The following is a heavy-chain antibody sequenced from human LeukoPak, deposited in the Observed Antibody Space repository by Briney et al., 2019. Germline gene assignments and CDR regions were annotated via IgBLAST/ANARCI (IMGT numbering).Heavy chain of an antibody. V-gene: IGHV3-23*01. D-gene: IGHD6-19*01. Sequence: GGSLRLSCAASGFTVNSNSMSWVRQAPGKGLEWVSGIFGSGGSTHYTDSVKGRFTISRDNSKNTVYLQMNSLRAEDTAVYYCAKTTTGYSSGRFPGWPVDYWGQGTLVTVSS. CDR1: GFTVNSNS. CDR2: IFGSGGST. J-gene: IGHJ4*02. CDR3: AKTTTGYSSGRFPGWPVDY.